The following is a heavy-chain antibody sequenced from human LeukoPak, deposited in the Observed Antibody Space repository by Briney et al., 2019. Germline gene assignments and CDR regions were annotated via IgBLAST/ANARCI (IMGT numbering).Heavy chain of an antibody. CDR1: RFTFSSYA. CDR2: ISGSGGNT. Sequence: GGTLRLSCAASRFTFSSYAMSWVRQAPGKGLEWVSAISGSGGNTYYADSVKGRFTISRDNSKNTLYLQMNSLRAEDTAVYYCAKWALMGKTPPRKEYYFDYWGQGTLVTVSS. J-gene: IGHJ4*02. CDR3: AKWALMGKTPPRKEYYFDY. D-gene: IGHD2-8*01. V-gene: IGHV3-23*01.